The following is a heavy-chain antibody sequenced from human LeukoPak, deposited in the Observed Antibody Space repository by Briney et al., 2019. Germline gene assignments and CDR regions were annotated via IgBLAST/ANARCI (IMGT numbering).Heavy chain of an antibody. CDR2: IYRAGST. V-gene: IGHV3-53*01. J-gene: IGHJ3*02. CDR1: GFIFSNNY. Sequence: GGSLRLSCAASGFIFSNNYMNSVRQAPGKGLEWVSLIYRAGSTYYSDSVQGRFTVSRNNSQNTLYLQMYSLRTEDTAIYYCAKDVVGAEGSFEMWGQGTMVTVSS. D-gene: IGHD1-26*01. CDR3: AKDVVGAEGSFEM.